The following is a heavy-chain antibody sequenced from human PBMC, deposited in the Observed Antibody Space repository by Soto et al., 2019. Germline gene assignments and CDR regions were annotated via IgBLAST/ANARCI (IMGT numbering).Heavy chain of an antibody. CDR2: INHSGST. J-gene: IGHJ4*02. V-gene: IGHV4-34*01. CDR3: ARGGWLHCNSTSCYAGSFDY. D-gene: IGHD2-2*01. CDR1: GGSFSGYY. Sequence: QVQLQQWGAGLLKPSETLSLTCAVYGGSFSGYYWSWIRQPPGKGLEWIGEINHSGSTNYNPSLKSRVTISVDTSKNQFSLKLSSVTAADTAVYYCARGGWLHCNSTSCYAGSFDYWGQGTLVTVSS.